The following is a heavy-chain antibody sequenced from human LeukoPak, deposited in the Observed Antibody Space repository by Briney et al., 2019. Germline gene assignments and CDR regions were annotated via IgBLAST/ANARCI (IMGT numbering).Heavy chain of an antibody. Sequence: GGSLRLSCAASGFTSSSYWMSWVRQAPGKGLEWVANIKQDGSEKYYVDSVKGRFTISRDNAKNSLYLQMNSLRAEDTAVYYCARDRLYYDSSGSFDYWGQGTLVTVSS. CDR3: ARDRLYYDSSGSFDY. CDR2: IKQDGSEK. CDR1: GFTSSSYW. V-gene: IGHV3-7*01. D-gene: IGHD3-22*01. J-gene: IGHJ4*02.